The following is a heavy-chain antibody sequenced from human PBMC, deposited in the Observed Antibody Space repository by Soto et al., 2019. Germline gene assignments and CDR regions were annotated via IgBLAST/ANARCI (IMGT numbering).Heavy chain of an antibody. CDR3: TTDLGPGGYDWNGY. CDR1: GFSFSNVW. V-gene: IGHV3-15*01. Sequence: EVHLVESGGGLVKPGGSLRLSCAASGFSFSNVWMNWVRQAPGKGLEWVGRIKIKSAGETTDSAAPVKGRFTISRDDSKSMLYLQMNSLKIEDTAVYYCTTDLGPGGYDWNGYWVQGTLVTVSA. CDR2: IKIKSAGETT. J-gene: IGHJ4*02. D-gene: IGHD5-12*01.